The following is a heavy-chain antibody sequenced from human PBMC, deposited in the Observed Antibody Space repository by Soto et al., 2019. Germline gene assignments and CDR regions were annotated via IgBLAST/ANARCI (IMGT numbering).Heavy chain of an antibody. CDR1: GYTFTSYA. V-gene: IGHV1-8*02. Sequence: ASVKVSCKASGYTFTSYAMHWVRQAPGQRLEWMGWMNPNSGNTGYAQKFQGRVTMTRNTSISTAYMELSSLRSEDTAIYYCARDGVIVPSAMESFDYWGQGTLVTVSS. D-gene: IGHD2-2*01. CDR2: MNPNSGNT. J-gene: IGHJ4*02. CDR3: ARDGVIVPSAMESFDY.